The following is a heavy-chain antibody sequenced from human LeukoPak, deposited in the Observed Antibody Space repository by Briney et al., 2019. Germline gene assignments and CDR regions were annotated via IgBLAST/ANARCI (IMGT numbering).Heavy chain of an antibody. Sequence: GGSLRLSCAASGFTFSSYWMSWVRQAPGKGLEWVANIKQDGSEKYYVDSVKGRFTISRDNAKNSLYLQMNSLRAEDTAVYYCARAWYSSSWYKRDFDYWGQGTLVTVSS. CDR3: ARAWYSSSWYKRDFDY. J-gene: IGHJ4*02. D-gene: IGHD6-13*01. CDR2: IKQDGSEK. V-gene: IGHV3-7*01. CDR1: GFTFSSYW.